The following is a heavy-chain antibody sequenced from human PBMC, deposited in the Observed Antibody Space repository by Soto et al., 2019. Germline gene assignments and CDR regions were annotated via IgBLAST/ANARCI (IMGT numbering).Heavy chain of an antibody. V-gene: IGHV1-2*02. CDR3: ARDRPGISVIRAVKTYNYFDP. Sequence: GASVKVSCKTSGYTFTDYYMHWVRQAPGQGLEWMGWINPDSGGSNYAQNFQERVTMTTDTSTNTAYMELRSLRSDDTAIYYCARDRPGISVIRAVKTYNYFDPWGQGTLVTVSS. CDR2: INPDSGGS. J-gene: IGHJ5*02. CDR1: GYTFTDYY. D-gene: IGHD3-10*01.